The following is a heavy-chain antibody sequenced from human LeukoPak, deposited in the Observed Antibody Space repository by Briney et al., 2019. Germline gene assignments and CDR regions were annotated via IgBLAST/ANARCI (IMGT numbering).Heavy chain of an antibody. V-gene: IGHV4-61*01. CDR2: IYYSGST. CDR3: ARDVAYYDILTGYPSYYYYGMDV. Sequence: SETLSLTCNVSGASVSSGSYYWSWIRQPPGKELEWIGYIYYSGSTSYNPSLKSRVTISVDTSKNQFSLKLSSVTAADTAVYYCARDVAYYDILTGYPSYYYYGMDVWGQGTTVTVSS. J-gene: IGHJ6*02. CDR1: GASVSSGSYY. D-gene: IGHD3-9*01.